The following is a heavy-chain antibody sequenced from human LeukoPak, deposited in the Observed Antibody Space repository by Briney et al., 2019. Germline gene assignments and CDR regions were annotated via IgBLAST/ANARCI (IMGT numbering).Heavy chain of an antibody. CDR3: ARDPSRLRGYSTFDY. Sequence: GGSLRLSCAASGFTFSSYAMRWVRQAPGKGLEWVSVISDDGGNKYYAASVKGRFTISRDNSKNTLYLQMNSLRAEDTAVYYCARDPSRLRGYSTFDYWGQGTLVTVSS. J-gene: IGHJ4*02. CDR1: GFTFSSYA. D-gene: IGHD4-11*01. V-gene: IGHV3-30*04. CDR2: ISDDGGNK.